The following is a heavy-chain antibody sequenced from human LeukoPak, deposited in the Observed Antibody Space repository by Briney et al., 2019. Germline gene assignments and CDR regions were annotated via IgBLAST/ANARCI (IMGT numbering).Heavy chain of an antibody. CDR1: GFTFSSYA. CDR2: IYSGGST. V-gene: IGHV3-66*01. J-gene: IGHJ4*02. Sequence: GGSLRLSCAASGFTFSSYAMSWVRQAPGKGLEWVSVIYSGGSTYYADSVKGRFTISRDNSKNTLYLQMNSLRAEDTAVYYCARGGHRDGRDYWGQGTLVTVSS. D-gene: IGHD5-24*01. CDR3: ARGGHRDGRDY.